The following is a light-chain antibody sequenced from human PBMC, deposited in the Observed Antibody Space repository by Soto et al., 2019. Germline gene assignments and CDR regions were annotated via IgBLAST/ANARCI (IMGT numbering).Light chain of an antibody. CDR3: QQYNNWPGT. J-gene: IGKJ3*01. CDR1: QSVSSN. CDR2: GAS. Sequence: EIVMTQSQATLSVSPGERATLSCRASQSVSSNLAWYQQKPGQAPRLLIYGASTRATGIPARFSGSGSGTEFTLTISSRQSEDFAFYYCQQYNNWPGTFGPGTKVDIK. V-gene: IGKV3-15*01.